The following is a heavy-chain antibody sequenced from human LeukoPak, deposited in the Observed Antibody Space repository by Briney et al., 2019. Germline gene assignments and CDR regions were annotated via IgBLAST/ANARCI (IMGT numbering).Heavy chain of an antibody. CDR2: ISSGSTYI. CDR3: AREGSSYYYRKYYFDY. CDR1: GFTFSTYS. V-gene: IGHV3-21*01. D-gene: IGHD3-22*01. Sequence: GGPLRLSCAASGFTFSTYSMNWVRQAPGKGLEWVSSISSGSTYIYYADSLKGRFTISRDNAKNSLYLQMNSLRAEDTAVYYCAREGSSYYYRKYYFDYWGQGSLVTVSS. J-gene: IGHJ4*02.